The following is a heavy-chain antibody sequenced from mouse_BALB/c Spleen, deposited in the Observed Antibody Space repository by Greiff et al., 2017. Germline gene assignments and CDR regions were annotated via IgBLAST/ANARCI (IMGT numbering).Heavy chain of an antibody. CDR3: AGYRYSSYYAMDY. CDR2: IDPENGNT. V-gene: IGHV14-1*02. D-gene: IGHD2-14*01. CDR1: GFNIKDYY. Sequence: EVQLHQSGAELVRPGALVKLSCKASGFNIKDYYMHWVKQRPEQGLEWIGWIDPENGNTIYDPKFQGKASITADTSSNTAYLQLSSLTSEDTAVYYCAGYRYSSYYAMDYWGQGTSVTVSS. J-gene: IGHJ4*01.